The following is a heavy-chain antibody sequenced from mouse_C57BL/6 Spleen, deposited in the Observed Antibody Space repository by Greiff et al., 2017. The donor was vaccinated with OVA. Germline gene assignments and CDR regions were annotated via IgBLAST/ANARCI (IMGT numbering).Heavy chain of an antibody. Sequence: VQLQQSGPELVKPGASVKIPCKASGDTFTDYNMDWVKQSHGKSLEWIGDINPNNGGTIYNQKFKGKATLTVDKSSSTAYMELRSLTSEDTAVYYCARFGGNCFMDYWGQGTSVTVSS. D-gene: IGHD2-1*01. J-gene: IGHJ4*01. CDR1: GDTFTDYN. CDR3: ARFGGNCFMDY. CDR2: INPNNGGT. V-gene: IGHV1-18*01.